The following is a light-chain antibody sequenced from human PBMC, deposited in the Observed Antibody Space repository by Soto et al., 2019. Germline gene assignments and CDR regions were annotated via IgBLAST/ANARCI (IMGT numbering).Light chain of an antibody. CDR3: SSYEGSNNFV. Sequence: QSALTQPPSASGSPGQSVTISCTGTSSEVGGNNYVSWYQQHPGKAPKLMIYEVSKRPSGVLDRFSRPTSANTTSLTASGLQAEDEANYYCSSYEGSNNFVFGTGTKVTVL. CDR1: SSEVGGNNY. V-gene: IGLV2-8*01. CDR2: EVS. J-gene: IGLJ1*01.